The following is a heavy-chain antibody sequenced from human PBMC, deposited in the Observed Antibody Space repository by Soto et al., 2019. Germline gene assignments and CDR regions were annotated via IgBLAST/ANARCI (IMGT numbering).Heavy chain of an antibody. Sequence: KLPHTCTVSGGSISSGDYYWSWIRQPPGKGLEWIGFIYFYNGATSSTSYNPSLQSRVVISVDTSKNHVSLNLNSVTVADTAVYFCSWGTDADTNGFCGLGTLVRGSS. CDR3: SWGTDADTNGF. J-gene: IGHJ4*02. CDR2: IYFYNGATSST. D-gene: IGHD2-8*01. V-gene: IGHV4-30-4*03. CDR1: GGSISSGDYY.